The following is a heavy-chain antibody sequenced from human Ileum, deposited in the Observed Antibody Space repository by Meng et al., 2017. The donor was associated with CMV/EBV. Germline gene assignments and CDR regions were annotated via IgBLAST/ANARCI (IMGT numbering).Heavy chain of an antibody. D-gene: IGHD5-24*01. CDR2: ISFDGRNT. Sequence: GGPLRLSCVGSGFTFSSFALHWVRQAPGKGLEWVAFISFDGRNTYYADSVKGRFTISTDNSENTLYLQMNSLRPEDSALYYCATGGWQQPRFDYWGQGTLVTVSS. J-gene: IGHJ4*02. CDR1: GFTFSSFA. V-gene: IGHV3-30*04. CDR3: ATGGWQQPRFDY.